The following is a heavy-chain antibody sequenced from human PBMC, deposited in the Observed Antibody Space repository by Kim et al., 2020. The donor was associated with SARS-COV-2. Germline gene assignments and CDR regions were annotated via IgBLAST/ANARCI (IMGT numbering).Heavy chain of an antibody. Sequence: KGRFTISRDNSKNTLYLQMNSLRAEDTAVYYCARAGEYYDSSGEKKEVDYWGQGTLVTVSS. J-gene: IGHJ4*02. CDR3: ARAGEYYDSSGEKKEVDY. D-gene: IGHD3-22*01. V-gene: IGHV3-53*01.